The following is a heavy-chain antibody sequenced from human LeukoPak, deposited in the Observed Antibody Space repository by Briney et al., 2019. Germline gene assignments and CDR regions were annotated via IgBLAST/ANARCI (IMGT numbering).Heavy chain of an antibody. J-gene: IGHJ4*02. Sequence: GGSLRLSCAASGFTFSGSALHWVRQASGKGLEWVGRIRSTANGYAKAYAASVKGRFTISRDDSKNTAYLQMDSLKTEDTAVYYCAKAGFRVAFGAVIVQQRHYFDYWGQGTLVTVSS. CDR2: IRSTANGYAK. CDR3: AKAGFRVAFGAVIVQQRHYFDY. D-gene: IGHD3-16*02. CDR1: GFTFSGSA. V-gene: IGHV3-73*01.